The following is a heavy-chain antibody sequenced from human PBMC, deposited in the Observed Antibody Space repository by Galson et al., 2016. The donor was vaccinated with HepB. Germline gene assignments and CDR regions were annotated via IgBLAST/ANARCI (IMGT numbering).Heavy chain of an antibody. J-gene: IGHJ3*01. V-gene: IGHV3-30*18. CDR1: GFTFGSFE. CDR3: AKVPSMVRGF. CDR2: ISYDGSYS. Sequence: SLRLSCAGSGFTFGSFEMTWVRQAPGKGLEWVALISYDGSYSSYADSVKGRFTISRDNSKKTLYLQMNSLRAEDTAVYYCAKVPSMVRGFWGQGTMVTVSS. D-gene: IGHD3-10*01.